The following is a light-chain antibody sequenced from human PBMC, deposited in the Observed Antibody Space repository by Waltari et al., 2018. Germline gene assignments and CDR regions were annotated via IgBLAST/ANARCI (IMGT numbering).Light chain of an antibody. CDR3: QSYDSSLSGCV. CDR2: GNS. V-gene: IGLV1-40*01. J-gene: IGLJ1*01. CDR1: RPKIGAGYD. Sequence: QSVLTQPPSVSGAPGQRVTISCTGSRPKIGAGYDVPRDQPLPGTAPKLLIYGNSNRPAGVPDRFSGSKSGTSASLAISGLQAEDEADYYCQSYDSSLSGCVFGTGTTVTVL.